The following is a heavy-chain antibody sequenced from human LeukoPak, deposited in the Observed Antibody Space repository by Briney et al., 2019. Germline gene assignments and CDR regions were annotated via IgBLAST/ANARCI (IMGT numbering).Heavy chain of an antibody. CDR1: GFTFSSYG. Sequence: PGRSLRLSCAASGFTFSSYGMHWVRQAPGKGLEWVAVISYEGSNKYYADSVKGRFTISRDNSKNTLYLQMNSLRAEDTAVYYCAKGDIVVGGYDYWGQGTLVTVSS. CDR3: AKGDIVVGGYDY. V-gene: IGHV3-30*18. CDR2: ISYEGSNK. D-gene: IGHD2-15*01. J-gene: IGHJ4*02.